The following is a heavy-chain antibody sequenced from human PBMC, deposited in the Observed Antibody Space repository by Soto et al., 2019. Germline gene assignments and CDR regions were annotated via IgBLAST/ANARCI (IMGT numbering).Heavy chain of an antibody. D-gene: IGHD6-13*01. J-gene: IGHJ3*02. CDR1: GFTFSSYA. V-gene: IGHV3-23*01. Sequence: GGSLRLSCAASGFTFSSYAMSWVRQAPGKGLEWVSAISGSGGSTYYADSVKGRFTISRDNSKNTLYLQMNSLRAEDTAVYYCAKDLWIGYSSSWDAFDIWGQGTMVTVSS. CDR3: AKDLWIGYSSSWDAFDI. CDR2: ISGSGGST.